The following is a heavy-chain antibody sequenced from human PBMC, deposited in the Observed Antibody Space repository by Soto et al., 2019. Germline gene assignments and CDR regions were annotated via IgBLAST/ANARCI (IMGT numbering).Heavy chain of an antibody. CDR1: GFTFSDYY. D-gene: IGHD3-10*01. CDR2: ISSSGSTI. V-gene: IGHV3-11*01. CDR3: ARATGVGEFDECYGMEF. J-gene: IGHJ6*02. Sequence: QVQLVESGGGLVKPGGSLRLSCAASGFTFSDYYMSWIRQAPGKGLEWVSYISSSGSTIYYADGVKGRFTISRDNAKNSLDLQMNSRGAEETAVYYCARATGVGEFDECYGMEFGGRGPTVAVSS.